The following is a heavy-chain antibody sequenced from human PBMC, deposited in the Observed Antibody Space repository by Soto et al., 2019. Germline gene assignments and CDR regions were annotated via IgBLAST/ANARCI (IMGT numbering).Heavy chain of an antibody. J-gene: IGHJ5*02. CDR3: TGAISLPAAVDNWFVP. D-gene: IGHD2-2*01. CDR1: GFSLSSAGMG. V-gene: IGHV2-26*01. CDR2: IYSNDEK. Sequence: ESGHTLVNPTETLTLTCIVSGFSLSSAGMGVSWIRQPPGKALELLAHIYSNDEKSYSTSLKSRLTISKDTSKSQVVLTMTNMDPVDTATYYCTGAISLPAAVDNWFVPRAQRTTVTVAS.